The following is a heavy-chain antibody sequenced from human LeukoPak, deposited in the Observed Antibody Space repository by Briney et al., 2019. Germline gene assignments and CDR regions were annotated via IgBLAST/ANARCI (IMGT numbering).Heavy chain of an antibody. CDR1: GFAFSSFS. Sequence: TGGSLRLSCAASGFAFSSFSMNWVRQAPGKGLEWVSYISSISGSLYYADSVRGRFTISRDNAKNSLHLQMNSLRVEDTAVYYCAKEPPGQLRVGDYWGQGTLVTVSS. V-gene: IGHV3-48*01. J-gene: IGHJ4*01. CDR3: AKEPPGQLRVGDY. CDR2: ISSISGSL. D-gene: IGHD4-23*01.